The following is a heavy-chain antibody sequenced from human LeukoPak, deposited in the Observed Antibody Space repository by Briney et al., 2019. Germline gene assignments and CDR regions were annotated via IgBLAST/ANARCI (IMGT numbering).Heavy chain of an antibody. CDR2: ISGSGGST. J-gene: IGHJ4*02. CDR3: AKETASVTMVRGVFTY. CDR1: GFTFSSYA. Sequence: GGSLRLSCAASGFTFSSYAMSWVRQAPGKGLGWVSAISGSGGSTYYADSVKGGFTISRDNSKNTLYLQMNSLRAEDTAVYYCAKETASVTMVRGVFTYWGQGTLVTVSS. V-gene: IGHV3-23*01. D-gene: IGHD3-10*01.